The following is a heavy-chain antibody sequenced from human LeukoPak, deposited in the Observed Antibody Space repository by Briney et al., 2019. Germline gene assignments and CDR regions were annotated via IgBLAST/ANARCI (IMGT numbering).Heavy chain of an antibody. CDR3: ARGTAETAGIDY. V-gene: IGHV3-74*01. CDR1: GFTFSNFW. D-gene: IGHD6-13*01. J-gene: IGHJ4*02. CDR2: INTDGTGT. Sequence: PGRTLRLSCAASGFTFSNFWMHWVRQAPGKGLVWVSHINTDGTGTTYGDSAKGRFSVSRDNAKNTLFLQMNSLRVEDTAVYYCARGTAETAGIDYWGQGTPVTVSA.